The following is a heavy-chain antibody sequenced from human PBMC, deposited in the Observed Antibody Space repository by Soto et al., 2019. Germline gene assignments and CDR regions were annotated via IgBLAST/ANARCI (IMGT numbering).Heavy chain of an antibody. D-gene: IGHD3-3*01. V-gene: IGHV1-46*03. J-gene: IGHJ6*01. CDR1: GYTFTSYY. Sequence: QVQLVQSGAEVKKPGASVKVSCKASGYTFTSYYMHWVRQAPGQGLEWMGIINLSGGSTSYAQKFQSRVTMTRGTSTTRVYTELSSLRSQDTAVYYWARGYDFWSSASSMDVWGKGTTVTVSS. CDR2: INLSGGST. CDR3: ARGYDFWSSASSMDV.